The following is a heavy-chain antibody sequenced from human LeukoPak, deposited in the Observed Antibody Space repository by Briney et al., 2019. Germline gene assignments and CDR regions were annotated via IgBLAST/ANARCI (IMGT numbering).Heavy chain of an antibody. CDR1: GFTFSSYW. Sequence: GGSLRLSCAASGFTFSSYWMHWVRQAPGKGLVWVSRINSDGSSTSYADSVKGRFTISRDNAKNTLYLQMNSLRAEDTAVYYCARVPKSRYGTWAAASAFDIWGQGTMVTVSS. CDR3: ARVPKSRYGTWAAASAFDI. J-gene: IGHJ3*02. V-gene: IGHV3-74*01. D-gene: IGHD6-25*01. CDR2: INSDGSST.